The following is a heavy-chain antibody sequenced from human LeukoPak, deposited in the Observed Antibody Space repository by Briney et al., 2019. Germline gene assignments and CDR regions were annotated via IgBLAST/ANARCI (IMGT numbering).Heavy chain of an antibody. CDR1: GGSVSSWY. V-gene: IGHV4-59*02. J-gene: IGHJ6*03. CDR3: AREGPILGSYYMDV. Sequence: SETLSLTCTVSGGSVSSWYWSWIRQPPGEGLEWIGYIYYSGSTNYNPSLKSRVTISVDTSKNQFSLKLSSVTAADTAVYYCAREGPILGSYYMDVWGKGTTVTVSS. CDR2: IYYSGST. D-gene: IGHD3-10*01.